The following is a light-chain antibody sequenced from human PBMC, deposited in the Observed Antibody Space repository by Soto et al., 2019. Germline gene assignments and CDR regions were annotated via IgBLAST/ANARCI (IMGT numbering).Light chain of an antibody. CDR1: QSVSINS. V-gene: IGKV3-20*01. J-gene: IGKJ5*01. CDR2: GAS. Sequence: EIVLTQSPGTLSLFLGERATLSCRASQSVSINSLACYQQKPGQAPRLLIYGASSRATGIPDRFSGSGSGTDFTLTISRLEPEDFAVYYCQQYGSSPITFGQGTRLEIK. CDR3: QQYGSSPIT.